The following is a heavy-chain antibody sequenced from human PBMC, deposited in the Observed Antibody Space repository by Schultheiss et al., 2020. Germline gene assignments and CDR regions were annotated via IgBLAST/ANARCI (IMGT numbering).Heavy chain of an antibody. D-gene: IGHD3-3*01. CDR3: SRAGCDFWSGNNWFDP. J-gene: IGHJ5*02. Sequence: SETLSLTCAVSGGSISSSNWWSWVRQPPGKGLEWIGEIYHSGSTNYNPSLKSRVTISVDKSKNQFSLKLISVTAADTAVYYCSRAGCDFWSGNNWFDPWGQGTLVTVSS. CDR2: IYHSGST. V-gene: IGHV4-4*02. CDR1: GGSISSSNW.